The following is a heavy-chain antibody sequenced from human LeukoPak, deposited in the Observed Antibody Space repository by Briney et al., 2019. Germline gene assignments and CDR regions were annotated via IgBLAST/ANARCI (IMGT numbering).Heavy chain of an antibody. Sequence: ASLKVSCKASGYTFTSYDINWVRQATGQGLEWMEWMNPNRGNTGYAQKFQGRVTMTRNTSISTAYMELSSLRSEDTAVYYCARRRGITIFGVALNNWFDPWGQGTLVTVSS. CDR3: ARRRGITIFGVALNNWFDP. D-gene: IGHD3-3*01. J-gene: IGHJ5*02. CDR2: MNPNRGNT. CDR1: GYTFTSYD. V-gene: IGHV1-8*01.